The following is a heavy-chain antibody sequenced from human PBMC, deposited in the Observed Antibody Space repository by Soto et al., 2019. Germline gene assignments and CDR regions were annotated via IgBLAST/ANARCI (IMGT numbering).Heavy chain of an antibody. J-gene: IGHJ6*02. CDR3: AREMGAYCSGGSCYSVGYYYYGMDV. CDR2: ISASGNYT. V-gene: IGHV3-11*05. Sequence: PGGSLRLSCAASGFIFRDFYMSWIRHTPAKGLEWISYISASGNYTKYADSAKGRFTISRDNAKNSLFLQMNSLRAEDTALYYCAREMGAYCSGGSCYSVGYYYYGMDVWGQGTTVTVSS. D-gene: IGHD2-15*01. CDR1: GFIFRDFY.